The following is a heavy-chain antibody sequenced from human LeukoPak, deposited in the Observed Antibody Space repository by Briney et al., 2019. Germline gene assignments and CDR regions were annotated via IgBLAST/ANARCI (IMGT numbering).Heavy chain of an antibody. Sequence: ESLKISCKGSGYSFTSYWIGWVRQMPGKGLEWMGIIYPGDSDTRYSPSFQGQVTISADKSISTAYLQWTSLKASDSAMFYCARIDGSGSYYNDYYFVYWGQGTLVTVSS. V-gene: IGHV5-51*01. CDR2: IYPGDSDT. CDR1: GYSFTSYW. J-gene: IGHJ4*02. D-gene: IGHD3-10*01. CDR3: ARIDGSGSYYNDYYFVY.